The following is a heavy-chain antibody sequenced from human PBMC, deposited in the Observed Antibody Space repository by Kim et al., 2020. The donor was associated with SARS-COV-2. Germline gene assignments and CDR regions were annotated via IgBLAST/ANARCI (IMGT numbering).Heavy chain of an antibody. J-gene: IGHJ4*02. CDR3: AKDGYGSGSYQYYFDY. CDR1: GFTFSSYG. V-gene: IGHV3-30*18. CDR2: ISYDGSNK. D-gene: IGHD3-10*01. Sequence: GGSLRLSCAASGFTFSSYGMHWVRQAPGKGLEWVAVISYDGSNKYYADSVKGRFTISRDNSKNTLYLQMNSLRAEDTAVYYCAKDGYGSGSYQYYFDYWGQGTLVTVSS.